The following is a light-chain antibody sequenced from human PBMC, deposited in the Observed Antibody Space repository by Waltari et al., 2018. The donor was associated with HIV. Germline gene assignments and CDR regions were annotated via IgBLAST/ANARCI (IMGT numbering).Light chain of an antibody. Sequence: GLKSVHWYQQKPGQAPVLVIYKDNTRPSGIPERFSGSNSGNTATLTISRAQAGDEADYFCQVWDSNTGVFGGGTKLTVL. V-gene: IGLV3-9*02. CDR1: GLKS. J-gene: IGLJ2*01. CDR3: QVWDSNTGV. CDR2: KDN.